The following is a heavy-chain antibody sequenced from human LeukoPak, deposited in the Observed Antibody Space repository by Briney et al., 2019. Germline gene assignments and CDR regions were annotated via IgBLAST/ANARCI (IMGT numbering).Heavy chain of an antibody. CDR2: IKEDGSEK. CDR1: GFTFTIHW. D-gene: IGHD3-3*02. J-gene: IGHJ5*02. Sequence: PGGSLRLSCAASGFTFTIHWMSWVRQAPGKGLEWVANIKEDGSEKYYVDSVKGRFTASRDNVKNSLFLQMNSLRVDDTAVYYCAKSGSSVFWSWGQGTLVTVSS. V-gene: IGHV3-7*03. CDR3: AKSGSSVFWS.